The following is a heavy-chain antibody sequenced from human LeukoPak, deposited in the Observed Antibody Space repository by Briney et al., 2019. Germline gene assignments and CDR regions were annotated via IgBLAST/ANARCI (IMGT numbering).Heavy chain of an antibody. V-gene: IGHV3-11*05. CDR2: MRRGSDYK. CDR1: GFNLNDYY. CDR3: ARELGVSRAFDI. Sequence: PGGSLRLSCVGSGFNLNDYYMAWIRQTPGKGLQRVSYMRRGSDYKAYEDSVKGRFTISRDNGKNSLYLRMNSLTAEDTTVYYCARELGVSRAFDIWGQGTMVTVSS. J-gene: IGHJ3*02. D-gene: IGHD6-6*01.